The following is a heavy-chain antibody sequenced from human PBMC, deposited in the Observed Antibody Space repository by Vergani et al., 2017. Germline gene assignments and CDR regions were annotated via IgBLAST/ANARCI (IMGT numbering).Heavy chain of an antibody. CDR1: GFTFSSYS. CDR2: ISSSGSTI. Sequence: EVQLVESGGGLVKPGGSLRLSCAASGFTFSSYSMNWVRQAPGKGLEWVSSISSSGSTIYYADSVKGRFTISRDNAKNSLYLQMNSLRAEDTAVYYCARVRGSRDAFDIWGQGTMVTVSS. J-gene: IGHJ3*02. D-gene: IGHD3-10*01. CDR3: ARVRGSRDAFDI. V-gene: IGHV3-21*04.